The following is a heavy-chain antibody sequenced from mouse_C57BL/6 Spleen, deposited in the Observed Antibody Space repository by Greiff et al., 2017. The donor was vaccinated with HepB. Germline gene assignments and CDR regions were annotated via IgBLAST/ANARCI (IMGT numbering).Heavy chain of an antibody. D-gene: IGHD2-4*01. CDR3: ARSGLRKGYYAMDY. J-gene: IGHJ4*01. CDR1: GYAFSNSW. Sequence: QVQLQQSGPELVKPGASVKISCKASGYAFSNSWMNWVKQRPGKGLEWIGRIYPGDGDTNYNGKFKGKATLTADKSSSTAYMQLSSLTSEDSAVYFCARSGLRKGYYAMDYWGQGTSVTVSS. CDR2: IYPGDGDT. V-gene: IGHV1-82*01.